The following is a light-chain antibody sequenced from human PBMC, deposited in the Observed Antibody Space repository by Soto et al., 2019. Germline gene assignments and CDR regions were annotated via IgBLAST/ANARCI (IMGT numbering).Light chain of an antibody. V-gene: IGKV1-39*01. CDR2: AAS. Sequence: DIRITHAPSSLSASVEDRGTVACVASQSISSYLNWYQQKPGKAPKLLIYAASSLQSGVPSRFSGGESGTEYTLTISSLQPEDSATYYCQQLYIFPLTFGQGTRLEIK. CDR1: QSISSY. J-gene: IGKJ5*01. CDR3: QQLYIFPLT.